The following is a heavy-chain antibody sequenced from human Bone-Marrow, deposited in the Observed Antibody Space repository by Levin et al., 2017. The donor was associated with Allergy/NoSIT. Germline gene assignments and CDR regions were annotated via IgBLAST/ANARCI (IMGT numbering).Heavy chain of an antibody. J-gene: IGHJ4*02. V-gene: IGHV3-9*01. Sequence: GGSLRLSCEASGFIFDDYAMHWVRQAPGKGLEWVSGISWNRNVIGYAESVKGRFTTSRASVKSFLYLQMNSLTADDTAFYYCVKDIEGVAGTGYFDSWGQGTLVTVSS. CDR2: ISWNRNVI. CDR1: GFIFDDYA. D-gene: IGHD6-19*01. CDR3: VKDIEGVAGTGYFDS.